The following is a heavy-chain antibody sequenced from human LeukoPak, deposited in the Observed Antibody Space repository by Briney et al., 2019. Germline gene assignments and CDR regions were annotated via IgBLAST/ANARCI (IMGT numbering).Heavy chain of an antibody. J-gene: IGHJ5*02. CDR3: ARGVSEQLVYFDP. Sequence: PSETLSLTCAVSGGSISSGGYSWSWIRQPPGKGLEWIGYIYHSGSTYYNPSLKSRVTISVDRSKNQFSLKLSSVTAADTAVYYCARGVSEQLVYFDPWGQGTLVTVSS. V-gene: IGHV4-30-2*01. CDR1: GGSISSGGYS. D-gene: IGHD6-6*01. CDR2: IYHSGST.